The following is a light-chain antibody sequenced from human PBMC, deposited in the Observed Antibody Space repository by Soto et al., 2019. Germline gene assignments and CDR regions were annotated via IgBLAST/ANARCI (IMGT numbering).Light chain of an antibody. J-gene: IGKJ2*01. Sequence: DIQMTQSPSTLSASVGDRVSITCRASQSITNWLAWYQQKPGKAPKLLIYDASNLESGVPSRFSGSGSGTEFILTISSLQPDDFATYYCQQYNSYPYTFGQGTKLEIK. V-gene: IGKV1-5*01. CDR3: QQYNSYPYT. CDR2: DAS. CDR1: QSITNW.